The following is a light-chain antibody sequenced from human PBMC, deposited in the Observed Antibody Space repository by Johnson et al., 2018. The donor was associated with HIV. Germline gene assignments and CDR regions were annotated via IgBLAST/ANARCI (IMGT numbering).Light chain of an antibody. CDR2: DDN. V-gene: IGLV1-51*01. CDR1: SSDIGNNY. J-gene: IGLJ1*01. Sequence: QSVLTQPPSVSAAPGQKVIISCSGGSSDIGNNYVSWYQHLPGTAPKLLIYDDNKRPSGIPDRFSASKSGTSATLGITGLQTGDEADYYCGTWDSSLSAYVFGTGTKVTVL. CDR3: GTWDSSLSAYV.